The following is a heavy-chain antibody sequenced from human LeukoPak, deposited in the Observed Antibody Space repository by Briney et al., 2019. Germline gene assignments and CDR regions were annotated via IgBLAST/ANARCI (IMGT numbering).Heavy chain of an antibody. CDR2: NNGDGSTT. D-gene: IGHD3-3*01. J-gene: IGHJ5*02. CDR1: GFSLSGYW. Sequence: PGGSLRLSCVASGFSLSGYWMYWVRQAPGKGLMYISRNNGDGSTTNYADLVKGRFTISRDNAKNTLYLQMNSLRVEDTAVYYCARSDWFDPWGQGTLVTVSS. V-gene: IGHV3-74*01. CDR3: ARSDWFDP.